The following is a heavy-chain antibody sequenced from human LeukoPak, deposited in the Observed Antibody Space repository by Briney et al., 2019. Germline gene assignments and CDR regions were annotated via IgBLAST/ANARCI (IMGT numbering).Heavy chain of an antibody. V-gene: IGHV4-34*01. J-gene: IGHJ4*02. CDR1: GGSISGHY. CDR3: ARAAHHYGSGRRGAHFDY. D-gene: IGHD3-10*01. Sequence: SETLSLTCAVYGGSISGHYWSWIRQPPGKGLEWIGEINHSGSTNYNPSLKSRVTISVDTSKNQFSLKLSSVTAADTAVYYCARAAHHYGSGRRGAHFDYWGQGTLVTVSS. CDR2: INHSGST.